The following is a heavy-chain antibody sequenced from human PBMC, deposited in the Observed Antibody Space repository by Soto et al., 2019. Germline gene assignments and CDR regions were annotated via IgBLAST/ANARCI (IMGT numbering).Heavy chain of an antibody. CDR3: ARGGSSWSAEYYQH. CDR1: GYTFTNYG. J-gene: IGHJ1*01. D-gene: IGHD6-13*01. CDR2: ISGYTGKT. Sequence: QVQLVQSGAEVKKPGASVKVSCKASGYTFTNYGISWVRQAPGQGPEWMGWISGYTGKTKYAQTLQGRVTMTTDTSTSTAYMELRSLRSDDTAVYYCARGGSSWSAEYYQHWGPGTLVIVSS. V-gene: IGHV1-18*01.